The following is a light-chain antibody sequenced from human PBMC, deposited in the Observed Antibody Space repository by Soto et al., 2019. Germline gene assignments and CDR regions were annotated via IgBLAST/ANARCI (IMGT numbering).Light chain of an antibody. V-gene: IGKV3-20*01. CDR1: QIVSTIY. CDR2: GSS. J-gene: IGKJ4*01. Sequence: EIVLTQSPGTLSLSPGERATLSCRASQIVSTIYLAWYQQKPGQAPRLLIYGSSSRAPGIPDRFSGSGSGTEFTLTISRLEPEDFAAYYCQKYNSAPLTFGGGTKVEIK. CDR3: QKYNSAPLT.